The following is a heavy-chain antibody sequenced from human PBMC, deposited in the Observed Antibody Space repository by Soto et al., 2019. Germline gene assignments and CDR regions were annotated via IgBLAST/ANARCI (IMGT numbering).Heavy chain of an antibody. V-gene: IGHV4-59*01. J-gene: IGHJ4*02. CDR3: ARDNGYSYGYNLVH. D-gene: IGHD5-18*01. CDR1: GGSISSYY. Sequence: SETLSLTCTVSGGSISSYYWSWIRQPPGKGLEWIGYIYYSGSTNYNPSLKSRVTISVDTSKNQFSLKLTSVTAADTAVYYCARDNGYSYGYNLVHWGQGTLVTVSS. CDR2: IYYSGST.